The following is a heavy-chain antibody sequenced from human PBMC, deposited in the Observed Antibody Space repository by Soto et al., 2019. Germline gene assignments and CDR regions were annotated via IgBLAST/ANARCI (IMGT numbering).Heavy chain of an antibody. CDR2: INHSGST. J-gene: IGHJ6*03. Sequence: SETLSLTCAVYGGSFSGYYWSWIRQPPGKGLEWIGEINHSGSTNYNPSLKSRVTISVDTSKNQFSLKLSSVTAADTAVYYCARGLFGCSSTSCYSDYYYYMDVWGKGTRVTVSS. CDR3: ARGLFGCSSTSCYSDYYYYMDV. D-gene: IGHD2-2*02. CDR1: GGSFSGYY. V-gene: IGHV4-34*01.